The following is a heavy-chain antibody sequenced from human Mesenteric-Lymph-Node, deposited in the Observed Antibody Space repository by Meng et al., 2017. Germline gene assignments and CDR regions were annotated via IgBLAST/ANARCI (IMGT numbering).Heavy chain of an antibody. CDR3: ARVGSSGWYLL. Sequence: ASVKVSCKASGYTFTSYGISWVRQAPGQGLEWMGWINPNSGGTNYAQKFQGRVTMTRDTSISTAYMELSRLRSDDTAVYYCARVGSSGWYLLWGQGTLVTVSS. CDR1: GYTFTSYG. J-gene: IGHJ4*02. V-gene: IGHV1-2*02. D-gene: IGHD6-19*01. CDR2: INPNSGGT.